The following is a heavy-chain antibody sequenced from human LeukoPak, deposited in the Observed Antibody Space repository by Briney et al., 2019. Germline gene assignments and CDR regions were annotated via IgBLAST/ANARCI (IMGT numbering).Heavy chain of an antibody. CDR2: ISAYNGNT. Sequence: GASVKVSCKASGYTFTSYGISWVRQAPGQGIEWMGWISAYNGNTNYAQKLQGRVTMTTDTSTSTAYMELRSLRSDDAAVYYCARDSRYRLAQYYYYYYYMEVWGKGTTVTVSS. J-gene: IGHJ6*03. CDR3: ARDSRYRLAQYYYYYYYMEV. V-gene: IGHV1-18*01. CDR1: GYTFTSYG. D-gene: IGHD2-2*01.